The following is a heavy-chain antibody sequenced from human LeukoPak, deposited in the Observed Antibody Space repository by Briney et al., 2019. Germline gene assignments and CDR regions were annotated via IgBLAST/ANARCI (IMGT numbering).Heavy chain of an antibody. J-gene: IGHJ6*02. D-gene: IGHD5-18*01. V-gene: IGHV3-7*03. CDR3: ARVRVTGNYYYYGMDV. CDR1: GFTFSSYW. Sequence: GGSLRLSCAASGFTFSSYWMSWVRQAPGKGLEWVANIKDDGSEKYYVDSVKGRFTISRDDAKNSLYLQMNSLRAEDTAVYYCARVRVTGNYYYYGMDVWGQGTTVTVSS. CDR2: IKDDGSEK.